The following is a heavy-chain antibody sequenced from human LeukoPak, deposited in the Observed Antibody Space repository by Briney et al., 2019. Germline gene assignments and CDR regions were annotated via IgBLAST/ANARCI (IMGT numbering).Heavy chain of an antibody. CDR3: AKDGDWQSYYFDY. CDR1: GFTFSSYA. Sequence: PGGSLRLSCAASGFTFSSYAMTWVRQAPGKGLEWVSSISDSAGHTYYADSVRGRFTISRDNSKNTVFLQMNSLRAEDTAVYYCAKDGDWQSYYFDYWGQGTLVTVSS. J-gene: IGHJ4*02. D-gene: IGHD2-21*01. V-gene: IGHV3-23*01. CDR2: ISDSAGHT.